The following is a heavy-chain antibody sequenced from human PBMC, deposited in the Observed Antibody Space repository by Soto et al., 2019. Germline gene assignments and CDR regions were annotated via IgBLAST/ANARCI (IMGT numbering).Heavy chain of an antibody. CDR3: ARGPGGGDWLIDY. D-gene: IGHD2-21*01. Sequence: PGGSLRLSCAASGFTFSSYARNWVRQAPGQGLECISFISSSSSSIIYADSVKGRFTISRDNGKNSLYLQMNSLRVEDTAVYYCARGPGGGDWLIDYWGQGTLVTVSS. CDR2: ISSSSSSI. V-gene: IGHV3-48*01. J-gene: IGHJ4*02. CDR1: GFTFSSYA.